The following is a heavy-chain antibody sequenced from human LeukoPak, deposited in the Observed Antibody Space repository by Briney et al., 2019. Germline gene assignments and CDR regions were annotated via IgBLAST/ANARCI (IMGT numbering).Heavy chain of an antibody. CDR1: GVSISSGGYY. Sequence: ASQTLSLTCTVSGVSISSGGYYWIWIRQHPGKGLEWIGYIYYSGSTYYNPSLKSRVTISVDTSKNQFSLKLSSVTAADTAVYYCARPSYSSSWYYFDYWGQGTLVTVSS. J-gene: IGHJ4*02. CDR3: ARPSYSSSWYYFDY. CDR2: IYYSGST. D-gene: IGHD6-13*01. V-gene: IGHV4-31*03.